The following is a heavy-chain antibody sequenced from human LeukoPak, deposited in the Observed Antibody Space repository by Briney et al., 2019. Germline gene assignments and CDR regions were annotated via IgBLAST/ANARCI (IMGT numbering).Heavy chain of an antibody. D-gene: IGHD1-26*01. CDR2: ISSRGSTT. CDR3: AKVASGSYYNWPFDY. V-gene: IGHV3-48*01. J-gene: IGHJ4*02. CDR1: GFTFSSYS. Sequence: GGSLRLSCAASGFTFSSYSMNWVRQAPGKGLEWVSYISSRGSTTYYADSVKGRFTVSRDNSKNTLYLQMNSLRAEDTAVYYCAKVASGSYYNWPFDYWGQGTLVTVSS.